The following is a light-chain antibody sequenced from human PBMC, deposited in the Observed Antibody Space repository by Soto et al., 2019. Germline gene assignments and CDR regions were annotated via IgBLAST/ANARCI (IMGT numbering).Light chain of an antibody. V-gene: IGKV1-39*01. CDR2: AAS. CDR3: QQSYSTPYT. CDR1: QSISSY. Sequence: DIEMPQSPSSVSASVGDRVTITCRASQSISSYLNWYQQKPGKAPKLLIYAASSLQSGVPSRFSGSGSGTDFTLTISSLQPEDFATYYCQQSYSTPYTFGQGTKLEIK. J-gene: IGKJ2*01.